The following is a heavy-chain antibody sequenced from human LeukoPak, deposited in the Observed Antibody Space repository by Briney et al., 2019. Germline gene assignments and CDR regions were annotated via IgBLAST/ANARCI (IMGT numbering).Heavy chain of an antibody. Sequence: GESLKISCKGSGYSFTSYWIGWVRQMPGKGLEWMGIIYPGDSDTRYSPSFQGQVTISADKSISTAYLQWSSLKASDTAMYYCARRLNYDFWSGYYEYYFDYWGQGTLVTVSS. D-gene: IGHD3-3*01. J-gene: IGHJ4*02. CDR1: GYSFTSYW. V-gene: IGHV5-51*01. CDR2: IYPGDSDT. CDR3: ARRLNYDFWSGYYEYYFDY.